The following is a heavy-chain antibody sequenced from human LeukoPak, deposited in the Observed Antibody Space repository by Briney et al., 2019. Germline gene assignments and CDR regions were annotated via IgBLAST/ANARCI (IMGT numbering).Heavy chain of an antibody. CDR2: IGTAGDT. V-gene: IGHV3-13*01. CDR1: GFTFSSYD. D-gene: IGHD3-10*01. CDR3: ARSSTIWFGAPFDL. J-gene: IGHJ2*01. Sequence: HPGGSLRLSCAASGFTFSSYDMHWVRQATGKGLEWVSAIGTAGDTYYPGSVKGRFTISRENAKNSLYLQMNSLRAGDTAVYYCARSSTIWFGAPFDLWGRGTRSLSPQ.